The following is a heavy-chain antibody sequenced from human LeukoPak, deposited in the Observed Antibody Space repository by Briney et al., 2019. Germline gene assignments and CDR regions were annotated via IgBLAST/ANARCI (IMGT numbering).Heavy chain of an antibody. CDR3: ARGRGNLNGGYFDY. CDR2: IYHSGST. Sequence: PSKTLSLTCTVSGGSISSGGYYWSWIRQPPGKGLEWIGYIYHSGSTYYNPSLKSRVTISVDRSKNQFSLKLSSVTAADTAVYYCARGRGNLNGGYFDYWGQGTLVIVSS. J-gene: IGHJ4*02. CDR1: GGSISSGGYY. D-gene: IGHD7-27*01. V-gene: IGHV4-30-2*01.